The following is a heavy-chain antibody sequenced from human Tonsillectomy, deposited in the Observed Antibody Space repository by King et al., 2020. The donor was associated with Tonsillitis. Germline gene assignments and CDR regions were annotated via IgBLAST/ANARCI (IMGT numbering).Heavy chain of an antibody. CDR1: GFTFSTYG. CDR3: AKARSSGWYAVYY. D-gene: IGHD6-19*01. Sequence: VQLVESGGGVVQPGRSLRLSCAASGFTFSTYGIHWVRQAPGKGLEWVAVISYDGSNKYYADSVKGRFTISRDNSKNTLYLQMNSLRAEDTAVYYCAKARSSGWYAVYYWGQGTLVTVSS. CDR2: ISYDGSNK. J-gene: IGHJ4*02. V-gene: IGHV3-30*18.